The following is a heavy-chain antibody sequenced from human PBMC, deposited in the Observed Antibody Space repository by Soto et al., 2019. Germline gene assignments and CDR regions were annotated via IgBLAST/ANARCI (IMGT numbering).Heavy chain of an antibody. D-gene: IGHD3-22*01. CDR2: IYYSGST. J-gene: IGHJ4*02. Sequence: SETLSLTCTVSGGSISTYYWGWIRQPPGKRLEWIGYIYYSGSTNYNPSLKSRVTISVDTSKNQFSLQLSSVTAADTAVYYCVRGFYDTRGYSATFDSWGQGTLVTVYS. CDR3: VRGFYDTRGYSATFDS. CDR1: GGSISTYY. V-gene: IGHV4-59*12.